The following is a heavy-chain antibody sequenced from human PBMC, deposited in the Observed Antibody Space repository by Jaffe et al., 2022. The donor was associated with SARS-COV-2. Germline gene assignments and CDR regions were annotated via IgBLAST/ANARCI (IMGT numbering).Heavy chain of an antibody. CDR1: GFTFTTYS. V-gene: IGHV3-48*01. Sequence: VQLVESGGGLVQPGGSLRLSCAASGFTFTTYSLNWVRQAPGKGLEWVSYISPRSDTIYYADSVKGRFTISRDNAKSSLYLQMNSLRVEDTALYYCARDRFNYSDFWDFDLWGRGTLVTVSS. CDR3: ARDRFNYSDFWDFDL. D-gene: IGHD4-4*01. J-gene: IGHJ2*01. CDR2: ISPRSDTI.